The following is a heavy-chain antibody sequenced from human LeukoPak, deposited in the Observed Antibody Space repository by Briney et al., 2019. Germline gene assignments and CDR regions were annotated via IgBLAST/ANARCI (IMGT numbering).Heavy chain of an antibody. D-gene: IGHD3-22*01. J-gene: IGHJ4*02. CDR3: AKGRYYYDSSGYNFDY. V-gene: IGHV3-23*01. CDR1: GLIFRNYA. Sequence: GGSLRLSCTASGLIFRNYAMTWVRQAPRKGLEWVSTISGDGTETFYADSVKGRFTISRDNSKNTHYLQMSSLRAEDTGIYYCAKGRYYYDSSGYNFDYWGQGTLVTVSS. CDR2: ISGDGTET.